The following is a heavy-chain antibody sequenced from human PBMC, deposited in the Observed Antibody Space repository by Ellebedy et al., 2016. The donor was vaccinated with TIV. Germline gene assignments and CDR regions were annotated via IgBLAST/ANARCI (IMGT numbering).Heavy chain of an antibody. CDR2: IKQDGSEK. V-gene: IGHV3-7*01. D-gene: IGHD1-26*01. CDR1: GFTFGKCW. Sequence: PGGSLRLSCAASGFTFGKCWMSWVRQAPGRGLEWVANIKQDGSEKYYVDSVKGRFTISRDNAKNSLYLQMNSLRAEDKAVYYCVRGQNSGVGAPYWGQGTRVTVSS. J-gene: IGHJ4*02. CDR3: VRGQNSGVGAPY.